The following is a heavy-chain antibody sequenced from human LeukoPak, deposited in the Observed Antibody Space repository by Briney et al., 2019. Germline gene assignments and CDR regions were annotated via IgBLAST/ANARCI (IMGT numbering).Heavy chain of an antibody. Sequence: VASVKVSCKASGYTFTDYFLHWVRQAPGQGLEWLAWISPITGGTKYAQKFQGRVALTRDTSISTPYLELSRLRSDDTAVYFCARGRDSGSRTYYFDYWGQGTLVTVSS. J-gene: IGHJ4*02. CDR2: ISPITGGT. V-gene: IGHV1-2*02. CDR1: GYTFTDYF. D-gene: IGHD1-26*01. CDR3: ARGRDSGSRTYYFDY.